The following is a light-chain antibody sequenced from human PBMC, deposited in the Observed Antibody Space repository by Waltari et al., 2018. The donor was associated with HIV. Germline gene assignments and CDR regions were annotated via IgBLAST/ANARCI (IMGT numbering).Light chain of an antibody. Sequence: QSVLTQPPSASGTPGQGVTISCSGSSSNIGSNAVNWYRQLPGTAPKVLIYSNNQRPSGVPDRFSGSKSGNSASLTISGLQSEDDADYYCAAWDDSLNGLLFGGGTKLTVL. CDR3: AAWDDSLNGLL. V-gene: IGLV1-44*01. CDR1: SSNIGSNA. J-gene: IGLJ2*01. CDR2: SNN.